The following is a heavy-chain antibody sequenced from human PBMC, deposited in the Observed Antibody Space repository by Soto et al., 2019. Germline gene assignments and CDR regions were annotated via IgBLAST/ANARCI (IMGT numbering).Heavy chain of an antibody. CDR2: ISESGGGT. J-gene: IGHJ3*02. CDR3: AKKLHYSTSSHAFDI. Sequence: EVQLLESGGGLVQPGGSLRLSCAASGFTFSSYAMSWVRQAPGRGLEWVAAISESGGGTYYADSVKGRFTISRDNSKNTLDLQINSLRAEDTAIYHCAKKLHYSTSSHAFDICGQGAMVTVSS. V-gene: IGHV3-23*01. CDR1: GFTFSSYA. D-gene: IGHD6-6*01.